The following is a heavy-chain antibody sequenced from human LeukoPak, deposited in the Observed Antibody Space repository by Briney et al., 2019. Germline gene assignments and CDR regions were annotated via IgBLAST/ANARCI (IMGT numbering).Heavy chain of an antibody. Sequence: SETLSLTCTVSGGSISSSSHSWGWIRQPPGKGLGWTGTIYYTGRTYYNPSLESRLTISVDTSKNQFSLKLTSVTAADTAIYYCAQSLGSGNWIGNWFDPWGQGTLVTVSS. J-gene: IGHJ5*02. D-gene: IGHD1-1*01. V-gene: IGHV4-39*01. CDR3: AQSLGSGNWIGNWFDP. CDR2: IYYTGRT. CDR1: GGSISSSSHS.